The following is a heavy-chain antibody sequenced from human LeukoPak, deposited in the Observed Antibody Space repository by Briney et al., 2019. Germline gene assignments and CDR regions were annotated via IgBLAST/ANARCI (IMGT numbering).Heavy chain of an antibody. Sequence: GGSLRLSCAASGFTFSSYWMSWVRQAPGKGLEWVANIKQDGGEKYYVDSVKGRFTISRDNAKNSLYLQMNSLGAEDTAVYYCARVELRYFDWSRYFDYWGQGTLVTVSS. J-gene: IGHJ4*02. V-gene: IGHV3-7*03. CDR2: IKQDGGEK. CDR1: GFTFSSYW. D-gene: IGHD3-9*01. CDR3: ARVELRYFDWSRYFDY.